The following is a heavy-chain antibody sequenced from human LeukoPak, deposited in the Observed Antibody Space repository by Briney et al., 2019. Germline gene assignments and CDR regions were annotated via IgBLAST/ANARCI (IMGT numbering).Heavy chain of an antibody. V-gene: IGHV3-64D*09. J-gene: IGHJ4*02. CDR1: GFTFSDYY. CDR3: VKRTGLYFDY. D-gene: IGHD7-27*01. Sequence: GGSLRLSCAASGFTFSDYYMSWIRQAPGKGLEYVSGISSNGGSTYNANSAKGRITISRDNSKNTVDLQMSSLRVEDTAVYYCVKRTGLYFDYWGQGTLVTVSS. CDR2: ISSNGGST.